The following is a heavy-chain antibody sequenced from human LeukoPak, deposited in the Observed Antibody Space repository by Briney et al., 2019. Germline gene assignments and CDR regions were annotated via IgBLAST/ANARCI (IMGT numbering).Heavy chain of an antibody. Sequence: SETLSLTCTVSGDSITSGSYYWRWIRQPAGKGLEWIGRIFISGGTNYNPSLKSRVTISVDTSKNQFSLKLSSVTAADTAVYYCARTKVLPDYYDNSGGFDYWGQGTLVTVSS. CDR2: IFISGGT. CDR3: ARTKVLPDYYDNSGGFDY. CDR1: GDSITSGSYY. D-gene: IGHD3-22*01. V-gene: IGHV4-61*02. J-gene: IGHJ4*02.